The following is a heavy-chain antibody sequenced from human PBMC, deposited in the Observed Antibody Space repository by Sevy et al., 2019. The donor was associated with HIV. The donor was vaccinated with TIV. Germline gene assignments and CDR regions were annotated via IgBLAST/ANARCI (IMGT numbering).Heavy chain of an antibody. CDR1: GYTFTSYG. D-gene: IGHD4-17*01. J-gene: IGHJ1*01. CDR2: ISAYNGNT. CDR3: VRDGGPYGDSAEYFQH. Sequence: ASVKVSCKASGYTFTSYGISWVRQAPGQGLEWMGWISAYNGNTNYAQKLQGRVTMTTDTSTSTAYMELRSLRSDDTAVYYCVRDGGPYGDSAEYFQHWGQGTLVTVSS. V-gene: IGHV1-18*01.